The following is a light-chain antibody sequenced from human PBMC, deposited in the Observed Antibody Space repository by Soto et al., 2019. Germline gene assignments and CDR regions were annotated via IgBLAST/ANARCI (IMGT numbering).Light chain of an antibody. CDR3: GTWDYSLTAVV. CDR2: DTT. CDR1: NSNIGNNF. V-gene: IGLV1-51*01. J-gene: IGLJ2*01. Sequence: QSVLTQPPSVSAAPGQKVTISCSGSNSNIGNNFVSWYQLLPGTAPKLLIYDTTKRPSGIPDRFSGSKSGTSATPGITGLQTGDEADYYCGTWDYSLTAVVFGGGTKLTVL.